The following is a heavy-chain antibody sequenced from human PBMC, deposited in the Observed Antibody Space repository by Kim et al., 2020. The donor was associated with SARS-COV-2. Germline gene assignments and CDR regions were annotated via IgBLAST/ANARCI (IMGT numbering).Heavy chain of an antibody. D-gene: IGHD4-17*01. V-gene: IGHV4-30-4*01. CDR2: IYYSGST. J-gene: IGHJ5*02. Sequence: SETLSLTCTVSGGSISSGDYYWSWIRQPPGKGLEWIGYIYYSGSTYYNPSLKSRVTISVDTSKNQFSLKLSSVTAADTAVYYCARMDDYGGKIFDPWGQGTLVTVSS. CDR3: ARMDDYGGKIFDP. CDR1: GGSISSGDYY.